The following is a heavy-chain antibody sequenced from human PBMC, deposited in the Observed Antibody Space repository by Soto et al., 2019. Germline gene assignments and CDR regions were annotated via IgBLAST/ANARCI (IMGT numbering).Heavy chain of an antibody. D-gene: IGHD3-10*01. CDR2: IIPIFGTA. V-gene: IGHV1-69*13. J-gene: IGHJ4*02. CDR3: ARIPPITMVRGAPYYFDY. Sequence: SVKVSCKASGVTFSSYAISWVRQAPGQGLEWMGGIIPIFGTANYAQKFQGRVTITADESTSTAYMELSSLRSEDTAVYYCARIPPITMVRGAPYYFDYWGQGTLVTVSS. CDR1: GVTFSSYA.